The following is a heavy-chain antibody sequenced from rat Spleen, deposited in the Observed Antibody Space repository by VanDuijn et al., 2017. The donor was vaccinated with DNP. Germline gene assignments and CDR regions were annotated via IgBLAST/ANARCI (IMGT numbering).Heavy chain of an antibody. CDR2: ITTGGEIT. V-gene: IGHV5-25*01. Sequence: EVQLVESGGGLVQPGRSLKLSCAASGFTFSDYYMAWVRQAPTKGLEWIASITTGGEITYYPDSVKGRFTISRDHATNTLYLRLNSLRSEDTAIYYCASGFGWFAYWGQGTLVTVSS. CDR3: ASGFGWFAY. J-gene: IGHJ3*01. CDR1: GFTFSDYY. D-gene: IGHD4-1*01.